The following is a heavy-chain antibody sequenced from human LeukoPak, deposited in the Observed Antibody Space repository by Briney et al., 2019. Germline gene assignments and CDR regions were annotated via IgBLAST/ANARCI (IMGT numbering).Heavy chain of an antibody. J-gene: IGHJ4*02. V-gene: IGHV4-34*01. CDR1: GFTFSSYG. CDR3: ARRLWGRHGYFDY. Sequence: KTGGSLRLSCAASGFTFSSYGMNWVRQPPGKGLEWIGEINHSGSTNYNPSLKSRVTISVDTSKNQFSLKLSSVTAADTAVYYCARRLWGRHGYFDYWGQGTLVTVSS. D-gene: IGHD3-10*01. CDR2: INHSGST.